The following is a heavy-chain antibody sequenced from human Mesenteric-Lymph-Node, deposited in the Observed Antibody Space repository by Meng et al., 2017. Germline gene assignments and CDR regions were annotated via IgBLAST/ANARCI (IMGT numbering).Heavy chain of an antibody. CDR2: IWYDGSNK. CDR1: GFTFSSYG. CDR3: ARAAAYYYDSSGSADRVAFDI. D-gene: IGHD3-22*01. Sequence: GGSLRLSCAASGFTFSSYGMHWVRQAPGKGLEWVAVIWYDGSNKYYADSVKGRFTISRDNSKNTLYLQMNSLRAEDTAVYYCARAAAYYYDSSGSADRVAFDIWGQGTMVTVSS. V-gene: IGHV3-33*01. J-gene: IGHJ3*02.